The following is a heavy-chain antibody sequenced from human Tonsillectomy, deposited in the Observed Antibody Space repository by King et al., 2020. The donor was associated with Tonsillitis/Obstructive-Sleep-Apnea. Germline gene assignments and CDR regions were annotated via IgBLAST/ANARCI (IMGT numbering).Heavy chain of an antibody. CDR1: GYSFASYW. CDR2: IDPTDSYT. D-gene: IGHD3-3*01. CDR3: ARLETGDDFYLYGMDV. V-gene: IGHV5-10-1*03. Sequence: QLVQSGAEVKKPGESVRISCKGSGYSFASYWINWVRQMPGKGLEWMGRIDPTDSYTNYSPSFQGHVTFSVDKSISTAYLQWSSLKASDTAMYYCARLETGDDFYLYGMDVWGQGTTVTVSS. J-gene: IGHJ6*02.